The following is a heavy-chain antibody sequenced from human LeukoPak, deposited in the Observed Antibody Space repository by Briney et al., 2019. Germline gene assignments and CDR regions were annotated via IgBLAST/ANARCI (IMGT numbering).Heavy chain of an antibody. CDR3: ARDPVGYCSGGSCYPPGYFDY. CDR2: IYYSGGT. Sequence: SETLSLTCTVSGGSISSYYWSWIRQPPGKGLEWIGDIYYSGGTNYNPPLQSRVTISVDTSKNQYSLKLSSVTAEDTAVYYCARDPVGYCSGGSCYPPGYFDYWGQGTLVTVSS. D-gene: IGHD2-15*01. CDR1: GGSISSYY. V-gene: IGHV4-59*01. J-gene: IGHJ4*02.